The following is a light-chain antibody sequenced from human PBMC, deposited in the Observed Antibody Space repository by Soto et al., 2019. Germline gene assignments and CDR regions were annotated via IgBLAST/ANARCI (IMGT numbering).Light chain of an antibody. J-gene: IGKJ2*01. CDR2: GAS. CDR1: QSVSSSY. Sequence: EIVLTQSPGTLSLSLGERATLSCRASQSVSSSYLAWYQQKPGQAPRLLIYGASSRATGIPDRFSGSGSGTDFTLTIGRLEPEDFAVYYCQQYGSLPYTFGQGTNLEIK. V-gene: IGKV3-20*01. CDR3: QQYGSLPYT.